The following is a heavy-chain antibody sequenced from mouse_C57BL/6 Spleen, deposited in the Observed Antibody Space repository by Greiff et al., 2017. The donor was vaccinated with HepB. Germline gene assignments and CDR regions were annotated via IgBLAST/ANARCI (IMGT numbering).Heavy chain of an antibody. V-gene: IGHV1-50*01. CDR1: GYTFTSYW. D-gene: IGHD1-1*01. CDR2: IDPSDSYT. CDR3: ATTVVALDY. Sequence: QVQLKQPGAELVKPGASVKLSCKASGYTFTSYWMQWVKQRPGQGLEWIGEIDPSDSYTHYNQKFKGKATLTVDTSSSTAYMQLSSLTSEDSAVYYCATTVVALDYWGQGTTLTVSS. J-gene: IGHJ2*01.